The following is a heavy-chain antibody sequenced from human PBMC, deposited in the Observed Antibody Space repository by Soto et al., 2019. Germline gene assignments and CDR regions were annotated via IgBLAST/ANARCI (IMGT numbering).Heavy chain of an antibody. CDR1: GYTFTSYG. CDR3: ARDHLYVKPANYYYYGMDV. CDR2: ISAYNGNT. J-gene: IGHJ6*02. Sequence: ASVKVSCKASGYTFTSYGISWVRQAPGQGLEWMGWISAYNGNTNYAQKLQGRVTMTTDTSTSTAYMELRSLRSDDTAVYYCARDHLYVKPANYYYYGMDVWGQGTTVTVSS. D-gene: IGHD2-15*01. V-gene: IGHV1-18*01.